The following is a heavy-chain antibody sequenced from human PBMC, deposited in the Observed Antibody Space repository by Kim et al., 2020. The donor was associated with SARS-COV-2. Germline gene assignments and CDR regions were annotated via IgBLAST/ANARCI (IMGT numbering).Heavy chain of an antibody. J-gene: IGHJ4*02. CDR3: AKGDGLGREYPYYFDY. CDR2: ISWNSGSI. Sequence: GGSLRLSCAASGFTFDDYAMHWVRQAPGKGLEWVSGISWNSGSIGYADSVKGRFTISRDNAKNSLYLQMNSLRAEDTALYYCAKGDGLGREYPYYFDYWGQGTLVTVSS. CDR1: GFTFDDYA. D-gene: IGHD2-2*01. V-gene: IGHV3-9*01.